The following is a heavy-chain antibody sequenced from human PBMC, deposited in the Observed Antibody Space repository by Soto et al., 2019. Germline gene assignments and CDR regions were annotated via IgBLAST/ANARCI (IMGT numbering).Heavy chain of an antibody. Sequence: EVQLVESGGGLVKPGGSLRLSCAASGFTFSSYSMNWVRQAPGKGLEWVSSISSSSSYIYYADSVKGRFTISRDNAKNSLFLQMNSLSAEDTAVYYCARGGAYYYGAGSYGARGDYYGMDVWGRGTTVTVSS. J-gene: IGHJ6*04. CDR1: GFTFSSYS. CDR2: ISSSSSYI. D-gene: IGHD3-10*01. V-gene: IGHV3-21*01. CDR3: ARGGAYYYGAGSYGARGDYYGMDV.